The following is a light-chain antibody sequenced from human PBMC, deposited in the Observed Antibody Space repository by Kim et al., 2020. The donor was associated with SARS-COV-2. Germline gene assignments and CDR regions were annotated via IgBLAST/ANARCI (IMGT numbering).Light chain of an antibody. J-gene: IGKJ2*01. Sequence: EILMTQSPATLSVSPGDRATLSCRASQSVNSHLAWYQQRPGQSPRLLIYGASTRASGVPARFSGSGSGTEFSLTISSLQSEDIAIYYCYQYNDWPPGPFGQGTKLEI. CDR1: QSVNSH. CDR3: YQYNDWPPGP. V-gene: IGKV3-15*01. CDR2: GAS.